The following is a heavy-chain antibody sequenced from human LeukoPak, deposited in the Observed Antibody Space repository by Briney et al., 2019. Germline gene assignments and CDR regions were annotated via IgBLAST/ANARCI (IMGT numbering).Heavy chain of an antibody. V-gene: IGHV4-59*11. D-gene: IGHD3-3*01. J-gene: IGHJ5*02. CDR2: IYYSGST. CDR1: GGSISSHY. CDR3: ARVGPPPYYDFWWFDP. Sequence: SETLSLTCTVSGGSISSHYWSWIRQPPGKGLEWIGYIYYSGSTNYNPSLKSRVTISVDTSKNQFSLKLSSVTAADTAVYYCARVGPPPYYDFWWFDPWGQETLVTVSS.